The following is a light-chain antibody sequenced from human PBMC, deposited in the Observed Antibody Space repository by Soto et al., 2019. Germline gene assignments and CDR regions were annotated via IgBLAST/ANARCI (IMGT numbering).Light chain of an antibody. V-gene: IGLV2-14*01. CDR1: SSDVGGSNY. J-gene: IGLJ2*01. CDR3: NSYTSSSTLL. CDR2: DVS. Sequence: QSALTQPASVSGSPGQSITISCTGTSSDVGGSNYVSWYQQHTGKAPKLMIDDVSNRPSGVSNRFSGSKSGNTASLTISGLQAEDEAEYYCNSYTSSSTLLFGGGTKLTVL.